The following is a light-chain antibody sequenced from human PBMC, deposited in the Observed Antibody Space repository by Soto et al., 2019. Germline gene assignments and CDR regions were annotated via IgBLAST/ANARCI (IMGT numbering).Light chain of an antibody. CDR2: RAS. CDR3: HQYNTYGYVWT. CDR1: QSVSSNF. V-gene: IGKV3-20*01. J-gene: IGKJ1*01. Sequence: EIVLTQSPGTLSLSPGERATLSCRASQSVSSNFLAWYQQKPGQAPRLLIYRASIRATGVPARFNGSGSGTEFTLNISGLQPDDFATYYCHQYNTYGYVWTFGQGTKVDIK.